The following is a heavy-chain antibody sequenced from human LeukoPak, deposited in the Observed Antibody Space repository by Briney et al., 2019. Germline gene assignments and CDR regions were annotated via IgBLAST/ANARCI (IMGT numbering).Heavy chain of an antibody. V-gene: IGHV4-59*01. D-gene: IGHD5-18*01. CDR1: SGSINSYY. CDR2: FYYSGST. CDR3: ARGGYSYSLDY. Sequence: PSETLSLTCSVSSGSINSYYWSWIRQPPGKGLEWIGYFYYSGSTKYNPALKSRVTISVDTTENQSSLKLTSVTAAATAVYYCARGGYSYSLDYWGQGTLVTVSS. J-gene: IGHJ4*02.